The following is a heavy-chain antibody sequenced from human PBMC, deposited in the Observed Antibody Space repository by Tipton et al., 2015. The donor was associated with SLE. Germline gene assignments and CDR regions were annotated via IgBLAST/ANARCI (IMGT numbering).Heavy chain of an antibody. CDR3: ASEAYDFWSGPSAYFQH. Sequence: LRLSCAASGFTFSSYAMSWVRQAPGKGLEWVGEINHSGSTNYNPSLKSRVTISVDTSKNQFSLKLSSVTAADTAVYYCASEAYDFWSGPSAYFQHWGQGTLVTVSS. V-gene: IGHV4-34*01. CDR1: GFTFSSYA. CDR2: INHSGST. D-gene: IGHD3-3*01. J-gene: IGHJ1*01.